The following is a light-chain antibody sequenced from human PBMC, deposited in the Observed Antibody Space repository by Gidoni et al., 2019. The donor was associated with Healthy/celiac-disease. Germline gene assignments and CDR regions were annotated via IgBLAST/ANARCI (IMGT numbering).Light chain of an antibody. CDR3: QKYNSSPRT. Sequence: DMQLTQSPSSLSASVGDRVTITCRASKGISNYLAWYQQKQGKVPKLRIYAASTLQSGVPSRFSGSGSGTDFTLNISSLQPEDVATYYCQKYNSSPRTFGQGTKVEIK. V-gene: IGKV1-27*01. CDR2: AAS. J-gene: IGKJ1*01. CDR1: KGISNY.